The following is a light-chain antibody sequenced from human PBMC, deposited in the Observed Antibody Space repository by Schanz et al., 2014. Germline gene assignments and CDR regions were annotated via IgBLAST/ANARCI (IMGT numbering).Light chain of an antibody. CDR1: QSLSKNY. J-gene: IGKJ1*01. CDR2: DAS. V-gene: IGKV3-20*01. Sequence: EFVLTQSPGTLSLSPGERATLSCRASQSLSKNYLAWYQQKPGQAPRLLIYDASNRATGIPARFSGSGSGTDFTLTISRLEPEDFAVYYCQQYGSSPWTFGQGTKVEIK. CDR3: QQYGSSPWT.